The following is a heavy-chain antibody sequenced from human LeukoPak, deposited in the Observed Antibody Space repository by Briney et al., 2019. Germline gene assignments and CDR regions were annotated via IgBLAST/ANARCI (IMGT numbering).Heavy chain of an antibody. D-gene: IGHD3-22*01. CDR3: ARRENYYDSSGYYSHYFDY. CDR1: GFTFSSYS. J-gene: IGHJ4*02. V-gene: IGHV3-66*01. Sequence: GGPLRLSCAASGFTFSSYSMNWVRQAPGKGLEWVSVIYSGGSTYYADSVKGRFTISRDNSKNTLYLQMNSLRAEDTAVYYCARRENYYDSSGYYSHYFDYWGQGTLVTVSS. CDR2: IYSGGST.